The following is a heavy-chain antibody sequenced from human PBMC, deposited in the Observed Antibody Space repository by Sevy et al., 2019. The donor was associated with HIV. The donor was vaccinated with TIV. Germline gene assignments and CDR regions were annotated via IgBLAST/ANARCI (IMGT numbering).Heavy chain of an antibody. J-gene: IGHJ3*02. Sequence: SETLSLTCAVSGASITISTWWGWVRQPTGKGVVWIGEIHHTGSTNSNPSLKTRVTLSVDKSKNQFSLNLNSVTAADTAVYYCVRAKFGSVLGDALDIWGQGTMVTVSS. V-gene: IGHV4-4*02. D-gene: IGHD6-25*01. CDR3: VRAKFGSVLGDALDI. CDR1: GASITISTW. CDR2: IHHTGST.